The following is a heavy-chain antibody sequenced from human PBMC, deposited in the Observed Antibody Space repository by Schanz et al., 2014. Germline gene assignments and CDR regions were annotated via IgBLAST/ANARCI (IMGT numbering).Heavy chain of an antibody. J-gene: IGHJ4*02. D-gene: IGHD3-16*01. CDR3: ARGTPFLCDY. CDR2: MYINSGST. Sequence: EVQLVESGGGLIQPGGSLRLSCAVSGFTVNTNYMSWVRQAPGKGLEWISSMYINSGSTQYADSVKGRFIISRDSSKNTLYLQMNSLTAEDTAVYYCARGTPFLCDYWGQGTLVTVSS. CDR1: GFTVNTNY. V-gene: IGHV3-53*01.